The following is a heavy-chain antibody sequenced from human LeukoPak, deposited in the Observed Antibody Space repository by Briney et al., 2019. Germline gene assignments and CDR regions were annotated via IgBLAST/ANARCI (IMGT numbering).Heavy chain of an antibody. J-gene: IGHJ4*02. CDR3: AREFMVAAAAD. D-gene: IGHD6-13*01. Sequence: GGSLRLTCAASGFTVSSNYMSWVRQAPGKGLEWVSVIYCGGSTYYADSVKGRFTISRDNSKNTLYLQMSSLRAEDTAVYYCAREFMVAAAADWGQGTLVTVSS. CDR1: GFTVSSNY. V-gene: IGHV3-53*01. CDR2: IYCGGST.